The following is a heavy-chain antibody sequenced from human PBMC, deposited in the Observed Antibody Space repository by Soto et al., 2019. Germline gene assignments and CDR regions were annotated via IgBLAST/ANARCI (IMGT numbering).Heavy chain of an antibody. CDR1: GGSISSYY. Sequence: SETLSLTCTVSGGSISSYYWSWIRQPPGKGLEWIGYIYYSGSTNYSPSLKSRVTISVDTSKNQFSLNLSSVTAADTAVYYCAREGVSSSWYYYYALDVWGQGTMVTVSS. CDR2: IYYSGST. J-gene: IGHJ6*02. CDR3: AREGVSSSWYYYYALDV. D-gene: IGHD6-13*01. V-gene: IGHV4-59*01.